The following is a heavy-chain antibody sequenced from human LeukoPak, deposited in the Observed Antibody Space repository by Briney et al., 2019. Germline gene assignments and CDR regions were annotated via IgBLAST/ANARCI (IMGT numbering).Heavy chain of an antibody. CDR1: GFTFSSYG. CDR3: AKDWNYGY. D-gene: IGHD1-7*01. Sequence: GGSLRLSCAASGFTFSSYGMHWVRKAPGKGLEWVAVISYDGSNKYYADSVKGRFTISRDNSKNTLYLQMNSLRAEDTAVYYCAKDWNYGYWGQGTLVTVSS. CDR2: ISYDGSNK. J-gene: IGHJ4*02. V-gene: IGHV3-30*18.